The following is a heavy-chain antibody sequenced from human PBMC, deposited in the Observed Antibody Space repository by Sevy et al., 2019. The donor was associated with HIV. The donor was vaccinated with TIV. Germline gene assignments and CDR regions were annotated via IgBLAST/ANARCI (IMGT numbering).Heavy chain of an antibody. Sequence: ASVKVSCKVSGYTLTELSMHWVRQAPGKGLEWMGGFDPEDGETIYAQKFQGRVTMTEDTSTDTAYMELSSLRSEDTAVYYCATELAAAGTHAHDAFDIWGQGTMVTVSS. V-gene: IGHV1-24*01. CDR2: FDPEDGET. CDR1: GYTLTELS. J-gene: IGHJ3*02. CDR3: ATELAAAGTHAHDAFDI. D-gene: IGHD6-13*01.